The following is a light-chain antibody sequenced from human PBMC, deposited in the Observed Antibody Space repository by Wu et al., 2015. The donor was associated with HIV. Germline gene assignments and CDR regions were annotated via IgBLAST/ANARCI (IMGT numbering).Light chain of an antibody. CDR1: QSVSSN. J-gene: IGKJ2*03. CDR3: HQRNSWPQS. CDR2: SAS. Sequence: EIVMTQSPATLSVSPGERATLSCRASQSVSSNLAWYQQKPGQAPRLLIFSASNRAIGIPARFSGSGSGTDFTLTINNLESDDFAVYYCHQRNSWPQSFGQGTKLEI. V-gene: IGKV3D-15*01.